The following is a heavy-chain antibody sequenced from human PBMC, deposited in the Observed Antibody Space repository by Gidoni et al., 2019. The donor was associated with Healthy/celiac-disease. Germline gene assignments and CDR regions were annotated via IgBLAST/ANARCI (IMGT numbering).Heavy chain of an antibody. J-gene: IGHJ4*02. V-gene: IGHV3-33*01. D-gene: IGHD1-1*01. CDR1: GSTFTSYD. CDR3: AREGTGSAFDY. Sequence: QVQLVESGRGVVQPGRSLRLACAATGSTFTSYDMHWLRDAPGKGLEWVAVIWYDGSNKYYADSVKGRFTMSRDNSKNTLYLQMNSLRAEDTAVYYCAREGTGSAFDYWDQGTLFTVSS. CDR2: IWYDGSNK.